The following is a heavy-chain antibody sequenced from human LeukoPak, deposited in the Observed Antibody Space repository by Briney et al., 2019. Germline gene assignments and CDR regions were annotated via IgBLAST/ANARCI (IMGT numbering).Heavy chain of an antibody. CDR2: IYYNGNT. Sequence: NSSETLSLTCTVSGGSISSGGYYWSWIRQQPGKGLEWIGYIYYNGNTYYNPSLKSRVTISVDTSKTQFSLKLSSVIAADTAVYYCAREREMTTRAGRIYYFDYWGQGTLVTVSS. CDR3: AREREMTTRAGRIYYFDY. D-gene: IGHD5-24*01. J-gene: IGHJ4*02. V-gene: IGHV4-31*03. CDR1: GGSISSGGYY.